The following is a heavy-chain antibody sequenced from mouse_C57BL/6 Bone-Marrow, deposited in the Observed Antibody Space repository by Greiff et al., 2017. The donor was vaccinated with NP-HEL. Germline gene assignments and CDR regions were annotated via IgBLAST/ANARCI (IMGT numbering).Heavy chain of an antibody. CDR1: GFTFSSYG. D-gene: IGHD2-4*01. CDR3: ARRRLPYWDFDV. V-gene: IGHV5-6*01. Sequence: EVQLVESGGDLVKPGGSLKLSCAASGFTFSSYGMSWVRQTPDKRLEWVATISSGGSYTYYPDSVKGRFTISRDNAKNTLYLQMSSLKSEDTAMYYCARRRLPYWDFDVWGTGTTVTVSS. CDR2: ISSGGSYT. J-gene: IGHJ1*03.